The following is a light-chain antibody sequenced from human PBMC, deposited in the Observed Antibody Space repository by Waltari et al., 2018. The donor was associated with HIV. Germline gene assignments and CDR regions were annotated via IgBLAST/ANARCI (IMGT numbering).Light chain of an antibody. J-gene: IGLJ2*01. CDR2: EDS. CDR1: ALPTKY. CDR3: YSTDTRGHHRV. V-gene: IGLV3-10*01. Sequence: SYELTQPPSASVSPGHTARLTCPGDALPTKYAYWYQQKAGQPPVRVIYEDSERPAGIPERFSGSSAGTVATLTISGAQVEDESDYYCYSTDTRGHHRVFGGGTKLTVL.